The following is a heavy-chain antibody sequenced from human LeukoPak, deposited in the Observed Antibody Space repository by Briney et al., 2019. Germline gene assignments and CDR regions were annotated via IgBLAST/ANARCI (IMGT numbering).Heavy chain of an antibody. D-gene: IGHD4-17*01. CDR3: AKIGYGDFPGY. Sequence: GGSLRLSCGASGFTFRSYAMYWVRQAPGKGLEWVSGIGGSGVSTYYADSVKGRFTISRDNSKNTLYLQMNSLRAEDTAVYYCAKIGYGDFPGYWGQGTLVTVSS. CDR2: IGGSGVST. J-gene: IGHJ4*02. CDR1: GFTFRSYA. V-gene: IGHV3-23*01.